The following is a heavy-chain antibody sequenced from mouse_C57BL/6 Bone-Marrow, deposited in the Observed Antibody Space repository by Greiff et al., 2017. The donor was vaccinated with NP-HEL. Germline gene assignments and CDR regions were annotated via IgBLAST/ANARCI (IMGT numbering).Heavy chain of an antibody. CDR3: ASYYYGSPLMDY. CDR2: IHPNSGST. V-gene: IGHV1-64*01. J-gene: IGHJ4*01. CDR1: GYTFTSYW. Sequence: QVQLQQPGAELVKPGASVKLSCKASGYTFTSYWMHWVKQRPGQGLEWIGMIHPNSGSTNYNEKFKSKATLTVDKSSSTAYMQLSSLPSEDSAVYYCASYYYGSPLMDYWGQGTSVTVSS. D-gene: IGHD1-1*01.